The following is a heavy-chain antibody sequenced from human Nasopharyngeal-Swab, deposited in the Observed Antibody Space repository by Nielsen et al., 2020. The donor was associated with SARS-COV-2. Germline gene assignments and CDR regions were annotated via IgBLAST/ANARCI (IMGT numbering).Heavy chain of an antibody. CDR2: LKSGGGT. CDR1: GFTVSSNF. Sequence: GESLKISCVASGFTVSSNFVSWVRQAPGKGLEWVSLLKSGGGTFYADSVRGRFTISRDNSRNTVYPQMNSLRAEDTAVYYCARVRQSGAYFPFDSWGLGTLVTVSS. J-gene: IGHJ4*02. CDR3: ARVRQSGAYFPFDS. V-gene: IGHV3-53*01. D-gene: IGHD1-26*01.